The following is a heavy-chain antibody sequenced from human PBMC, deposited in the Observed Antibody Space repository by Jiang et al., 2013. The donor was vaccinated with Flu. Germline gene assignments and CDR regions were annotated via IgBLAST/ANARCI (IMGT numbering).Heavy chain of an antibody. J-gene: IGHJ4*02. CDR1: GGSISSSSYY. CDR2: IYYSGST. V-gene: IGHV4-39*01. Sequence: TCTVSGGSISSSSYYWGWIRQPPGKGLEWIGSIYYSGSTYYNPSLKSRVTISVDTSKNQFSLKLSSVTAADTAVYYCAATRWAVADYFDYWGQGTLVTVSS. CDR3: AATRWAVADYFDY. D-gene: IGHD6-19*01.